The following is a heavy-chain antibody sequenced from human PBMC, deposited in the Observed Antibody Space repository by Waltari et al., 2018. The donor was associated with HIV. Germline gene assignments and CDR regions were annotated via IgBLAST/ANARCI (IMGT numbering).Heavy chain of an antibody. J-gene: IGHJ3*02. CDR3: ARATWQLALSAGNDAFEI. D-gene: IGHD6-6*01. Sequence: EVQLVESGGGLVKPGGSLRLSCAASTFTFSSYTINWVRQAPGKGLEWVSSISSSSSYIYYADSVRGRFTISRDNPKNSLYLQMNSLRAEDTAVYYCARATWQLALSAGNDAFEIWGQGTMVTVSS. CDR1: TFTFSSYT. CDR2: ISSSSSYI. V-gene: IGHV3-21*01.